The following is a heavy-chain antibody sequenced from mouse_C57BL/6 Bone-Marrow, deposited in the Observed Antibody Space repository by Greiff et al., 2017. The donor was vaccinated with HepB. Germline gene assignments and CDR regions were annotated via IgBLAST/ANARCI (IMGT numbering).Heavy chain of an antibody. Sequence: VQLQQSGAELVRPGASVKLSCKASGYTFTDYYINWVKQRPGQGLEWIARIYPGSGNTYYNEKFKGKATLTAEKSSSTAYMQLSSLTSEDSAVYFWANYDYLDNWGQGTTLTVSS. V-gene: IGHV1-76*01. D-gene: IGHD2-4*01. CDR2: IYPGSGNT. J-gene: IGHJ2*01. CDR1: GYTFTDYY. CDR3: ANYDYLDN.